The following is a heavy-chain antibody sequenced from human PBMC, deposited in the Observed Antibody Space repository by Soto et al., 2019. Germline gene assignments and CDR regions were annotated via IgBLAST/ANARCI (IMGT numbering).Heavy chain of an antibody. CDR1: GGSISSGGYS. Sequence: QLQLQESGSGLVKPSQTLSLTCAVSGGSISSGGYSWSWIRQPPGKGLEWIGYIYHSGSTYYNPSLKSRVTIAVDRSKNQFSLKLSSVTDADTAVYYCAAGAIFGVVPLDYWGEGTLVTVSS. D-gene: IGHD3-3*01. J-gene: IGHJ4*02. V-gene: IGHV4-30-2*01. CDR2: IYHSGST. CDR3: AAGAIFGVVPLDY.